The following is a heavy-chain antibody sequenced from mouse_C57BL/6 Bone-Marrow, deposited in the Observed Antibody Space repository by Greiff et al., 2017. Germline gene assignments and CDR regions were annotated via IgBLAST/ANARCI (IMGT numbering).Heavy chain of an antibody. Sequence: EVQLQQSGPELVKPGASVKISCKASGYSFTDYNMNWVKQSNGKSLEWIGVINPNYGTTSYNQKFKGKATLTVDQSSSTAYMQLNSLTSEDSAVYYCAKSGITTVVAPFAYWGQGTLVTVSA. CDR3: AKSGITTVVAPFAY. V-gene: IGHV1-39*01. CDR1: GYSFTDYN. D-gene: IGHD1-1*01. J-gene: IGHJ3*01. CDR2: INPNYGTT.